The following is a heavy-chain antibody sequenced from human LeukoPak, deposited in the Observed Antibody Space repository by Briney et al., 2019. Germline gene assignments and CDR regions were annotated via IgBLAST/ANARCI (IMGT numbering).Heavy chain of an antibody. CDR1: GFTFGSYS. V-gene: IGHV3-21*01. CDR3: ARVRYCSGGSCYSPFDY. D-gene: IGHD2-15*01. J-gene: IGHJ4*02. Sequence: PGGSLRLSCAAPGFTFGSYSMNWVRQAPGKGLEWVSSISSSSSYIYYADSVKGRFTISRDNAKNSLYLQMNSLRAEDTAVYYCARVRYCSGGSCYSPFDYWGQGTLVTVSS. CDR2: ISSSSSYI.